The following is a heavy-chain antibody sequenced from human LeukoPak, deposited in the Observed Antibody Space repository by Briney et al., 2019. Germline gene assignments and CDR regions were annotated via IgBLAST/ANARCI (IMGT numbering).Heavy chain of an antibody. D-gene: IGHD3-3*01. CDR1: GGSISSYY. J-gene: IGHJ6*02. Sequence: SETLSLTCTVSGGSISSYYWSWIRQPPGKGLEWIGYIYYSGSTNYNPSLKSRVTISVATSKNQFSLKLSSVTAADTAVYYCARAYYDFWSGYYYYGMDVRGQGTTVTVSS. CDR3: ARAYYDFWSGYYYYGMDV. V-gene: IGHV4-59*01. CDR2: IYYSGST.